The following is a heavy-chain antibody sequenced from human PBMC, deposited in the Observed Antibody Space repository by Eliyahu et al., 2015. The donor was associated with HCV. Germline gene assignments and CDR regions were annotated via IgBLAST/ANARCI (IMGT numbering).Heavy chain of an antibody. D-gene: IGHD3-3*01. CDR3: AKGIDYDLNVFEL. V-gene: IGHV3-23*01. CDR1: GXXLEKYA. J-gene: IGHJ3*01. Sequence: EMQLLESGGGLAQPGGSLRLSCVVXGXXLEKYAMSWVRQAPGKGPEWVAGIRVSGGKTNYADSVKGRFTISRDNSKNTVYLQMHSLRPDDTAVYHCAKGIDYDLNVFELWGQGTAVTVSS. CDR2: IRVSGGKT.